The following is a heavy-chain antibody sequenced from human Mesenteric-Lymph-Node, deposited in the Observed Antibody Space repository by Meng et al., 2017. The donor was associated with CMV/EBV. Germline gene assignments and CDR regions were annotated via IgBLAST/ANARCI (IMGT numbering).Heavy chain of an antibody. J-gene: IGHJ4*02. CDR3: ARDWSAAVGGIHY. CDR1: GFTFGRYA. V-gene: IGHV3-23*01. CDR2: ISGSSDRT. D-gene: IGHD6-19*01. Sequence: CAASGFTFGRYAMTWVRQAPGKGLEWVSGISGSSDRTYYADSVKGRFTISRDNSENTLYLQMSSLRGEDTAVYYCARDWSAAVGGIHYWGQGTLVTVSS.